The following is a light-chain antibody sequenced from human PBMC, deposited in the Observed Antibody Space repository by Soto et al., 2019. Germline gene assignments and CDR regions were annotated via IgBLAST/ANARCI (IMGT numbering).Light chain of an antibody. CDR3: QRYGRSSPGCT. V-gene: IGKV3-20*01. J-gene: IGKJ3*01. CDR1: ETISSSY. CDR2: CAS. Sequence: EVVLTQSPGTLSLSPGERATLSCRASETISSSYLAWYQHKPGQPPRLLIYCASTRASGIPDRFSGGGSGTDFTLYISRLEPEDFAAVYYCQRYGRSSPGCTFGPGTKVDI.